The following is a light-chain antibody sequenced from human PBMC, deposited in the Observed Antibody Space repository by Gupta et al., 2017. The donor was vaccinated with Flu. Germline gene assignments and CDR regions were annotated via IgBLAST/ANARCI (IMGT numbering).Light chain of an antibody. V-gene: IGKV1-39*01. CDR2: SAS. CDR3: QQSYNLPGT. CDR1: QSISTY. J-gene: IGKJ2*01. Sequence: PPSLSASVGDRVTITCRASQSISTYVNWYQQKPGKAPKLLIYSASTLQSGVPSRVSGSGSGTDFTLTISSLQPEDFATYYCQQSYNLPGTFGQGTKLDI.